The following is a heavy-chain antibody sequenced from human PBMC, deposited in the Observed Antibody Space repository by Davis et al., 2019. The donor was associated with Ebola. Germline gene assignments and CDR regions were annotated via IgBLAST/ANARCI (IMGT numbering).Heavy chain of an antibody. CDR3: ARARAWEPYYYYGMDV. J-gene: IGHJ6*02. Sequence: GESLKISCTASGFTFGDYAMSWVRQAPGKGLEWVAVIWYDGSNKYYADSVKGRFTISRDNSKNTLYLQMNSLRAEDTAVYYCARARAWEPYYYYGMDVWGQGTTVTVSS. V-gene: IGHV3-33*01. CDR2: IWYDGSNK. CDR1: GFTFGDYA. D-gene: IGHD1-26*01.